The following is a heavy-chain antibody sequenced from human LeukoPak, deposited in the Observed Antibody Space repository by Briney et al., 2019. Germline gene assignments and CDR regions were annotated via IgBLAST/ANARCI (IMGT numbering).Heavy chain of an antibody. CDR1: GFTFSSHS. J-gene: IGHJ4*02. D-gene: IGHD3-22*01. CDR3: ARDQSYYYDSSGYYGY. V-gene: IGHV3-21*01. CDR2: ISSSSSYI. Sequence: GGSLRLSCAASGFTFSSHSMNWVRQAPGKGLEWVSSISSSSSYIYYADSVKGRFTISRDNAKNSLYLQMNSLRAEDTAVYYCARDQSYYYDSSGYYGYWGQGTLVTVSS.